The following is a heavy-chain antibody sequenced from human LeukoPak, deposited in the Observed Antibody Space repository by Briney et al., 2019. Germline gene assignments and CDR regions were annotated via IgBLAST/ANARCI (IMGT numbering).Heavy chain of an antibody. J-gene: IGHJ6*02. CDR2: INPNSGGT. CDR3: ARDLDCSSTSCYIRGYYYYYYGMDV. D-gene: IGHD2-2*02. CDR1: GYTFTAYY. V-gene: IGHV1-2*06. Sequence: GASVKVSCKASGYTFTAYYMHWVRQAPGQGLEWMGRINPNSGGTNYAQKFQGRVTMTRDTSISTAYMELSRLRSDDTAVYYCARDLDCSSTSCYIRGYYYYYYGMDVWGQGTTVTVSS.